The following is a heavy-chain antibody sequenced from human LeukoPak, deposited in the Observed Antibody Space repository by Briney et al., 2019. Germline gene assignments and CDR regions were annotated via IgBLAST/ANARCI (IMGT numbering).Heavy chain of an antibody. Sequence: ASVKVSCKASGYTFTGYYMHWVRQAPGQGLEWMGWINPNSGGTNYAQKFQGRVTMTRDTSISTAYMELSRLRSDDTAVYYCGRGTIFGVVIRFDPWRQGTLVTVCS. V-gene: IGHV1-2*02. J-gene: IGHJ5*02. CDR1: GYTFTGYY. CDR3: GRGTIFGVVIRFDP. CDR2: INPNSGGT. D-gene: IGHD3-3*01.